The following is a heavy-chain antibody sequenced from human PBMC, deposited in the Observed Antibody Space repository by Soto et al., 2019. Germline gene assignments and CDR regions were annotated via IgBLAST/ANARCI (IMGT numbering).Heavy chain of an antibody. J-gene: IGHJ4*02. CDR2: IIPILGIA. V-gene: IGHV1-69*02. CDR3: ARGGKTYYYDSSGYYLDY. CDR1: GGTFSSYT. Sequence: SVKVSCKASGGTFSSYTISWVRQAPGQGLEWMGRIIPILGIANYAQKFQGRVTITADKSTSTAYMELSSLRSEDTAVYYCARGGKTYYYDSSGYYLDYWGQGTLVTVSS. D-gene: IGHD3-22*01.